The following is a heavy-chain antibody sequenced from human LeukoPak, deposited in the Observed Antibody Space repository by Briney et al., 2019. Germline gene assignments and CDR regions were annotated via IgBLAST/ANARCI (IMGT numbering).Heavy chain of an antibody. CDR1: GFTFSSYG. J-gene: IGHJ4*02. V-gene: IGHV3-30*03. D-gene: IGHD3-10*01. CDR3: XXDGFPGSXXTPXYFDY. CDR2: IXXXGSNK. Sequence: PGGSLRLSCAASGFTFSSYGMHWVRQAPGKGLEWAAVIXXXGSNKYYADSVKGRFTISRDNSKNTLYLQMNSLRAEDTAVYYCXXDGFPGSXXTPXYFDYWGQGTLVTVSS.